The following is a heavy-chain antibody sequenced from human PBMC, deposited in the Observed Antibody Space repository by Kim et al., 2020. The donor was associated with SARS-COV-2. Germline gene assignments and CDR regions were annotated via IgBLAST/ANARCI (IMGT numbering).Heavy chain of an antibody. D-gene: IGHD3-10*01. J-gene: IGHJ4*02. V-gene: IGHV3-23*01. CDR3: AKMFLMVRGVIIAPQYFDY. CDR1: GFTFSSYA. Sequence: GGSLRLSCAASGFTFSSYAMSWVRQAPGKGLEWVSAISGSGGSTYYADSVKGRFTISRDNSKNTLYLQMNSLRAEDTAVYYCAKMFLMVRGVIIAPQYFDYWGQGTLVTVSS. CDR2: ISGSGGST.